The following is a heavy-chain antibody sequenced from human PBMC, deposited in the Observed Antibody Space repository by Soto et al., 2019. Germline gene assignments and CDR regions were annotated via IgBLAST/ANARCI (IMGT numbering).Heavy chain of an antibody. V-gene: IGHV4-59*01. Sequence: PSGTLSLTCTVSGGSISSYYWSWIWQPPGKGLEWIGYIYYSGSTNYNLSLKSRVTISVDTSKNQFSLKLSSVTAADTAVYYCARGTSEWLRFFDYWGQGTLVTVSS. CDR1: GGSISSYY. CDR3: ARGTSEWLRFFDY. J-gene: IGHJ4*02. CDR2: IYYSGST. D-gene: IGHD5-12*01.